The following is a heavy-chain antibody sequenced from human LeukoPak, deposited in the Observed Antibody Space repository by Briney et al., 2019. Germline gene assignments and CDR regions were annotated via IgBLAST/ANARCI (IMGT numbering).Heavy chain of an antibody. CDR1: GFTFSSYW. D-gene: IGHD3-16*01. V-gene: IGHV3-7*03. CDR3: ARGGGLDV. Sequence: GGSLRLSCAASGFTFSSYWMNWARQAPGKGLEWVASINHNGNVNYYVDSVKGRFTISRDYAKNSLYLQMSNLRAEDTAVYFCARGGGLDVWGQGATVTVSS. J-gene: IGHJ6*02. CDR2: INHNGNVN.